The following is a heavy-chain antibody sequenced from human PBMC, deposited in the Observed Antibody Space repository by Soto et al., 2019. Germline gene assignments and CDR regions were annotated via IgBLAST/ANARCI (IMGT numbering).Heavy chain of an antibody. CDR3: GRATSGRYVGAFEM. J-gene: IGHJ3*02. CDR1: GFTFSNYA. Sequence: EVQLLVSGGGLVQPGGSLRLSCAASGFTFSNYAMTWVRQTAEKGLEWVSSIWERGDTTVYADAVKGRFTIARDNYENTHYLLLKIMRAEDTDVYFCGRATSGRYVGAFEMWGQGTMVTVS. V-gene: IGHV3-23*01. CDR2: IWERGDTT. D-gene: IGHD2-2*01.